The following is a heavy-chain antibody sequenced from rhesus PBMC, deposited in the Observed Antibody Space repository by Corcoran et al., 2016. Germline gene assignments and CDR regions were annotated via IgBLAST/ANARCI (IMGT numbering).Heavy chain of an antibody. J-gene: IGHJ2*01. CDR2: ISGSGGST. CDR3: ARGRISGTTTYFDL. V-gene: IGHV4-57*01. Sequence: QLQLQESGPGLVKPSETLSLTCAVSGCSVRSSNWWRCLRQPPGMGLEWIGRISGSGGSTSYNPSLTSRVTISTDTSKNQFSLKVSSVTAADTAVYYCARGRISGTTTYFDLWGPGTPITISS. CDR1: GCSVRSSNW. D-gene: IGHD1-26*01.